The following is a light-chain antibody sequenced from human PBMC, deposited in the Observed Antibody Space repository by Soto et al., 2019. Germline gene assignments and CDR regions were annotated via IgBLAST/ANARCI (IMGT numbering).Light chain of an antibody. V-gene: IGKV3-15*01. J-gene: IGKJ1*01. CDR1: RNVGSK. Sequence: EIVMTQSPATLSVSPGERATLSCRASRNVGSKLAWYVQKPCQSPRLLISGASTRAADFPARFSGSGSGTEFILTISSLQSEDFAFYYCQQYDDWPWTFGQGTKVEIK. CDR3: QQYDDWPWT. CDR2: GAS.